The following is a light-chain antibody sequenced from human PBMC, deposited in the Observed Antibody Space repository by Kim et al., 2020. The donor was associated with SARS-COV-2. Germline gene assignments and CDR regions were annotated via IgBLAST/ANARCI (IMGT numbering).Light chain of an antibody. CDR2: WAS. Sequence: ATFNCKTSHRILYRSKNKNHLAWYQQKPGQPPKLLVYWASTRESGVPDRFSGSGSGTDFTLTISSLQAEDVAVYYCQQYYTTPPTFGGGTKVDIK. CDR1: HRILYRSKNKNH. V-gene: IGKV4-1*01. CDR3: QQYYTTPPT. J-gene: IGKJ4*01.